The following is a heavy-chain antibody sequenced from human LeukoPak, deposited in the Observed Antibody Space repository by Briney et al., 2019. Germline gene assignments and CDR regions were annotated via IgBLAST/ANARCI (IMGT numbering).Heavy chain of an antibody. V-gene: IGHV3-53*01. J-gene: IGHJ5*02. CDR2: IYSGGST. CDR3: ARVRFGESSNWFDP. Sequence: PGGSLRLSCAASGFTVSSNYMSWIRQAPGKGLEWVSVIYSGGSTYYADSVKGRFTISIDNSKNTLYLQMNSLRAEDTAVYYCARVRFGESSNWFDPWGQGTLVTVSS. CDR1: GFTVSSNY. D-gene: IGHD3-16*02.